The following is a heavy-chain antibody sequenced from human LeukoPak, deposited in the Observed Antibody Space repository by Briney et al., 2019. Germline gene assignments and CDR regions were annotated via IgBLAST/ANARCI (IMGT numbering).Heavy chain of an antibody. CDR3: ARTPSVVVTASPWLGWFDP. CDR2: IIPIFGRA. CDR1: GGTFSNYA. V-gene: IGHV1-69*13. Sequence: SVKVSCKASGGTFSNYAISWVRQAPGQGLEWMEGIIPIFGRANYAQKFQGRVTITADESRSTDDMELSSLRSEDTAVYYCARTPSVVVTASPWLGWFDPWGQGTLVTVSS. J-gene: IGHJ5*02. D-gene: IGHD2-21*02.